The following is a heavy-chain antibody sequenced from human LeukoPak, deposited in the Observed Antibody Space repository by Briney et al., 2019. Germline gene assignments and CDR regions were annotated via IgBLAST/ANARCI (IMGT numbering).Heavy chain of an antibody. Sequence: HPGGSLRLSCAASGFTFSSYAMSWVRQAPGKGLEWVSAISGSGGSTYYADSVKGRFTISRDNSKNTLYLQMNSLRAEDTAVYYCARDRGAVTDVFDYWGQGTLVTVSS. D-gene: IGHD6-19*01. V-gene: IGHV3-23*01. CDR3: ARDRGAVTDVFDY. CDR2: ISGSGGST. J-gene: IGHJ4*02. CDR1: GFTFSSYA.